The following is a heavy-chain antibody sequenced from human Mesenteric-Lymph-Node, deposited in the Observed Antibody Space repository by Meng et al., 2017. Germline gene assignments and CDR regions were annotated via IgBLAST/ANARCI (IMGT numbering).Heavy chain of an antibody. V-gene: IGHV3-23*01. Sequence: GGSLRLSCAASGFTFSSYAMSWVRQAPGKGLEWVSAISGSGGSTYYADSVKGRFTISRDNSKNTLYLQMNSLRAEDTAVYYCAKGQQLEEYYYYYGMDVWGQGTTVTVSS. J-gene: IGHJ6*02. CDR2: ISGSGGST. CDR1: GFTFSSYA. D-gene: IGHD6-6*01. CDR3: AKGQQLEEYYYYYGMDV.